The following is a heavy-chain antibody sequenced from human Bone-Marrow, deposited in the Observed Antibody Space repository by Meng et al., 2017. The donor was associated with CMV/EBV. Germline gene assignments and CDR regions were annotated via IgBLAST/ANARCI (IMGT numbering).Heavy chain of an antibody. D-gene: IGHD4-17*01. CDR3: VREDYGDYFFDT. CDR1: GFTFSSYA. J-gene: IGHJ4*02. V-gene: IGHV3-48*04. CDR2: ISSSGNTI. Sequence: GESLKISCAASGFTFSSYAMHWVRQAPGKGLEWLSYISSSGNTIHYADSVKGRFIISRDTPKNSVYLQMNSLRAEDTAVYYCVREDYGDYFFDTWGQGTLVTVSS.